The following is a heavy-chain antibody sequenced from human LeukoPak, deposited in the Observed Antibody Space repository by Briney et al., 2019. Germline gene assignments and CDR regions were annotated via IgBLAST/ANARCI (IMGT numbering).Heavy chain of an antibody. CDR2: IYHSGST. CDR1: GYSISSGHY. CDR3: ARSIYGSGIVFDH. D-gene: IGHD3-10*01. J-gene: IGHJ4*02. V-gene: IGHV4-38-2*02. Sequence: PSQTLSLTCTVSGYSISSGHYWGWIRQPPGKGLEWIGSIYHSGSTYYNPSLKSRVTISVDTSKNQFSLKLSSVTAADTAVYYCARSIYGSGIVFDHWGQGTLVTVSS.